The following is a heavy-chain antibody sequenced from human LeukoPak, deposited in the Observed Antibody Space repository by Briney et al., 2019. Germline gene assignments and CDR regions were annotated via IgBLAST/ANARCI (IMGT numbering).Heavy chain of an antibody. CDR1: GFTVSSNY. J-gene: IGHJ6*02. CDR2: IYSGGTT. CDR3: ARNGGTSYYYYYGMDV. V-gene: IGHV3-53*01. Sequence: GGSLRLSCAASGFTVSSNYMSWVRQAPGKGLEWVSVIYSGGTTYYADSVKGRFTISRDNSKNTLYLQMNSLRAEDTAVYYCARNGGTSYYYYYGMDVWGQGTTVTVSS.